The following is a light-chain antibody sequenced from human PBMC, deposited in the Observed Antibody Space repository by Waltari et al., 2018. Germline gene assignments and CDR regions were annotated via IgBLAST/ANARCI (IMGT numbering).Light chain of an antibody. CDR2: GAS. V-gene: IGKV3-15*01. Sequence: EIEMTQSPASLSVSPGETAILTCRASQNIGTSLSWFQLRPGRAPRPLIYGASTRATGIPARFSASGSGTEFSLTISSLQSDDFAVYYCQHYYDTPLTFGGGTKVEI. J-gene: IGKJ4*01. CDR1: QNIGTS. CDR3: QHYYDTPLT.